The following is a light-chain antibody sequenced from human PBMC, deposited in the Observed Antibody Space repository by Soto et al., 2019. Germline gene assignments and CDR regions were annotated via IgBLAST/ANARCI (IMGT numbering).Light chain of an antibody. CDR3: VLYMGSGISI. V-gene: IGLV8-61*01. CDR1: SGSVSTSYY. J-gene: IGLJ2*01. Sequence: QTVVTQEPSFSVSPGGTVTLTCGLSSGSVSTSYYPSWYQQTPGQAPRTLIYDTNTRSSGVPDRFSGSILGKKAALTITGAKAADESDYYCVLYMGSGISIFGGGTKLTVL. CDR2: DTN.